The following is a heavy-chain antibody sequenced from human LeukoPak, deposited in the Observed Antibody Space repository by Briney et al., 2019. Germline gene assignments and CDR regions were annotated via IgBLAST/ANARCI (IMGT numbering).Heavy chain of an antibody. D-gene: IGHD3-10*01. CDR2: IYYSGST. CDR3: ARDIRSGSYFGWFDS. Sequence: SETLSLTCTVSGGSISSSSYYWGWIRQPPGKGLEWIGSIYYSGSTYYNPSLKSRVTISVDTSKNQFSLKLSSVTAADTAVYYCARDIRSGSYFGWFDSWGQGTLVTVSS. J-gene: IGHJ5*01. CDR1: GGSISSSSYY. V-gene: IGHV4-39*02.